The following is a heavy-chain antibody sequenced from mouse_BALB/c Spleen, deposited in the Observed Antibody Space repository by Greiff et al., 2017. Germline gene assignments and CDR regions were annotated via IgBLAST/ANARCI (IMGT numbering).Heavy chain of an antibody. J-gene: IGHJ3*01. CDR3: AREGATAWFAY. CDR1: GFPLTSYG. Sequence: QVQLKESGPGLVAPSQSLSFTCTVSGFPLTSYGVHWVRQPPGKGLGWLGVIWAGGSTNYNSALMSRLSVCKDNSKSQVFLKMDSLQTDDTAMYYCAREGATAWFAYWGQGTLVTVSA. CDR2: IWAGGST. V-gene: IGHV2-9*02. D-gene: IGHD3-1*01.